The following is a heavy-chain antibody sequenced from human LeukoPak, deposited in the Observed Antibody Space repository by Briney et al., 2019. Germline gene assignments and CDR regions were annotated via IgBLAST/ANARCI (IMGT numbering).Heavy chain of an antibody. Sequence: SETLSLTCAVSGYSISNGYYWVWIRQPPGKGLEWICSLYHSDTAYYNTALESRVSMSVDTSKNQFTLKLSFVTAADTAVYYCARQHDSYYYYYIDVWGSGTTVTVSS. V-gene: IGHV4-38-2*01. J-gene: IGHJ6*03. CDR3: ARQHDSYYYYYIDV. CDR1: GYSISNGYY. CDR2: LYHSDTA.